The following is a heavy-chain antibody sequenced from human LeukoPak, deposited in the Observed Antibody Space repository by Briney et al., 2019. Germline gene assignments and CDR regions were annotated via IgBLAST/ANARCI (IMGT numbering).Heavy chain of an antibody. CDR2: IYYTGST. V-gene: IGHV4-59*01. CDR1: GGPLTSYY. J-gene: IGHJ6*02. CDR3: SGGNTIVRGVTSGYYYGMDV. Sequence: AEPRSLTWNVLGGPLTSYYWSWIRQPPGEGWGWIGYIYYTGSTNYTPSLKSRASTSLETSKKQFSLTIRSMTDASTGMYFCSGGNTIVRGVTSGYYYGMDVWGQGTTVTVSS. D-gene: IGHD3-10*01.